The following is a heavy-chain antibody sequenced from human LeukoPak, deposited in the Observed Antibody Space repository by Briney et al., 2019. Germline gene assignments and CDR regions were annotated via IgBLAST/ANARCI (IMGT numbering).Heavy chain of an antibody. CDR2: IWYDGSIK. Sequence: GGSLRLSCAASGFTFSRYGMHWVRQAPGKGLEWVAVIWYDGSIKYYADSVKGRFTISKDNSKNTLYLQMNSLRAEDTAVYYCAKADEMNMDYWGQGTLFTVSS. D-gene: IGHD2/OR15-2a*01. J-gene: IGHJ4*02. CDR1: GFTFSRYG. CDR3: AKADEMNMDY. V-gene: IGHV3-33*06.